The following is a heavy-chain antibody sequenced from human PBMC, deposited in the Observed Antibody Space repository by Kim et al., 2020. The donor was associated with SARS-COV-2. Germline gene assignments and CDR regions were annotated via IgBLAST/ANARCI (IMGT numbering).Heavy chain of an antibody. CDR2: INHSGST. V-gene: IGHV4-34*01. Sequence: SETLSLTCAVYGGSFSGYYWSWIRQPPGKGLEWIGEINHSGSTNYNPSLKSRVTISVDTSKNQFSLKLSSVTAADTAVYYCAAGYCSSTSCYLYKKDAFDIWGQGTMVTVSS. CDR1: GGSFSGYY. CDR3: AAGYCSSTSCYLYKKDAFDI. J-gene: IGHJ3*02. D-gene: IGHD2-2*01.